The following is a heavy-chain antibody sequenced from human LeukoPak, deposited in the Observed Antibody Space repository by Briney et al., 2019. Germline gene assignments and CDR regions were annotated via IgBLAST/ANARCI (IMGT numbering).Heavy chain of an antibody. CDR3: ARGYSRGAFDY. V-gene: IGHV1-69*05. D-gene: IGHD2-15*01. CDR2: IIPIFGTA. CDR1: VCTFSSYA. J-gene: IGHJ4*02. Sequence: GASVKVSFKASVCTFSSYAISWVRQAPGQGLEWMGRIIPIFGTANYAQKFQGRVTITTDESTSTAYMELSSLRSEDTAVYYCARGYSRGAFDYWGQGTLVTVSS.